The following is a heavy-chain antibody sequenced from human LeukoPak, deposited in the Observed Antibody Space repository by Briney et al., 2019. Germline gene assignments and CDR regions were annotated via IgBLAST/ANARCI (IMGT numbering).Heavy chain of an antibody. CDR2: IWYDGSNK. J-gene: IGHJ4*02. Sequence: GGSLRLSCAASGFTFSNYGFHWVRQAPGKGLGWVAVIWYDGSNKYYADSVKGRFTISRDNSKNTLYLQMNSLRAEDTAVYYCARDLGTTNYFFDYWGQGTLVTVSS. CDR1: GFTFSNYG. D-gene: IGHD4-17*01. V-gene: IGHV3-33*01. CDR3: ARDLGTTNYFFDY.